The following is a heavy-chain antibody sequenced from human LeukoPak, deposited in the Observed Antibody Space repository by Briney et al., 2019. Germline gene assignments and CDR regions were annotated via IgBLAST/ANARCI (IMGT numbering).Heavy chain of an antibody. D-gene: IGHD1-1*01. Sequence: SVKVSCKASGGTFSSYTISWLRQAPGQGLEWMGRIIPILGIANYAQKFQGRVTITADKSTSTAYIGLSSLRSEDTAVYYCARDIDDGAFDIWGQGTMVTVSS. CDR1: GGTFSSYT. CDR3: ARDIDDGAFDI. CDR2: IIPILGIA. V-gene: IGHV1-69*04. J-gene: IGHJ3*02.